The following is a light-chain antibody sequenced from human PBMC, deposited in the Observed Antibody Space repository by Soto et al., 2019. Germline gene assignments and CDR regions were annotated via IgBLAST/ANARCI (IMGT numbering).Light chain of an antibody. CDR2: AAS. CDR3: QQYHSYPVT. CDR1: QGINDF. Sequence: DIQMTQSPPSLSASVGDTVTITCRASQGINDFLAWFQQKPGKAPKSLISAASSLQSGVPSKFSGSGSDRDFTLTISSLQPEDSATYYCQQYHSYPVTFGGGTKVEIK. J-gene: IGKJ4*01. V-gene: IGKV1-16*02.